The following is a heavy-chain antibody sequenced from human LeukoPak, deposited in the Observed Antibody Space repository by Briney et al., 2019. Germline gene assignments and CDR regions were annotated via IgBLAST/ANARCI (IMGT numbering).Heavy chain of an antibody. CDR3: ARGGIAAAGVDY. Sequence: ASVKVSCKASGYTFTSYDINWVRQATGQGLEWMGWMNPNSGNTGYAEKFQGRVTMTRDTSMGTVYMELSSLTSEGTAVYYCARGGIAAAGVDYWGQGTLVTVSS. J-gene: IGHJ4*02. CDR1: GYTFTSYD. V-gene: IGHV1-8*01. CDR2: MNPNSGNT. D-gene: IGHD6-13*01.